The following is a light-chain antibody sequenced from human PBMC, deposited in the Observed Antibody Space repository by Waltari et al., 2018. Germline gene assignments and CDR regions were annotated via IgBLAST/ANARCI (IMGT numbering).Light chain of an antibody. CDR1: QSISSY. Sequence: PGERATLSCRASQSISSYLAWYQQRPGQAPRPPIYGASRRAPGIPDSFSGSGSGTAFPLTISSXEPEXXXXXXXQQRSDWLVTFGQGTRLEIE. CDR2: GAS. V-gene: IGKV3-11*01. CDR3: QQRSDWLVT. J-gene: IGKJ5*01.